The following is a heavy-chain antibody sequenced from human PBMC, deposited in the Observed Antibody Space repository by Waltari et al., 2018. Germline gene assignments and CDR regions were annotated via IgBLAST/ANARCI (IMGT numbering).Heavy chain of an antibody. Sequence: QVQLVQSGAEVKKPGSSVKVSCKASGGTFSSYAISWVRQAPGQGLEWMGRIIPIFGTANYAQKFQGRVTSTADKSTSTAYMELSSLRSEDTAVDYCARVPRGRSGYSSSWYWFDIWGQGTMVTVSS. CDR3: ARVPRGRSGYSSSWYWFDI. J-gene: IGHJ3*02. V-gene: IGHV1-69*08. CDR2: IIPIFGTA. D-gene: IGHD6-13*01. CDR1: GGTFSSYA.